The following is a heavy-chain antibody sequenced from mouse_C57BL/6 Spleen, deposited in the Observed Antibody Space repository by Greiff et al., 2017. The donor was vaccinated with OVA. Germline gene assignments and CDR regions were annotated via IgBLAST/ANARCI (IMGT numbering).Heavy chain of an antibody. CDR1: GYAFTSYW. Sequence: QVQLQQSGAELVKPGASVKLSCKASGYAFTSYWMNWVKQRPGQGLEWIGQIYPGDGGTNYNGKFKGKATLTADKSSSTAYMQLSSLTSEDSAVYFCARGGTTNWDFDVWGTGTTVTVSS. CDR2: IYPGDGGT. J-gene: IGHJ1*03. V-gene: IGHV1-80*01. CDR3: ARGGTTNWDFDV. D-gene: IGHD1-1*01.